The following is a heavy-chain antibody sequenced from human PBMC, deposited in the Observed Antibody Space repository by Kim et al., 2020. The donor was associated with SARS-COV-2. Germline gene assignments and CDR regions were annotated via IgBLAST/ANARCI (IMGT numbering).Heavy chain of an antibody. Sequence: GGSLRLSCIASGFSFSDHYMDWVRQAPGKGLEWIGRIRDTGNGFPTEYAASVRGRFTISRDDSKNSLFLQMSSLKTEDTAVYYCARDRDGAGTDWGQGTLVTVSS. V-gene: IGHV3-72*01. CDR3: ARDRDGAGTD. CDR2: IRDTGNGFPT. CDR1: GFSFSDHY. D-gene: IGHD6-19*01. J-gene: IGHJ4*02.